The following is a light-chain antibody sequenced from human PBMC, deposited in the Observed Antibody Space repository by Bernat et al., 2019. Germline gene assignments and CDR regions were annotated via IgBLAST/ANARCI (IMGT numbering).Light chain of an antibody. CDR2: EGS. CDR3: CSYAGSSTFVV. J-gene: IGLJ2*01. Sequence: QSALTQPASVSGSPGQSITISCTGTSSDVGSYNLVSWYQQHPGKAPKLMIYEGSKRPSGVSNRFPGTKSGHTASLTISGLPAEDEADYYCCSYAGSSTFVVFGGGTKLTVL. V-gene: IGLV2-23*03. CDR1: SSDVGSYNL.